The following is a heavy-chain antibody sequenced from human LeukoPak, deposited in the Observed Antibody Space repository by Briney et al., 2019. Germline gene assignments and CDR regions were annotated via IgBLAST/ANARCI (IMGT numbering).Heavy chain of an antibody. D-gene: IGHD3-3*01. CDR2: INHSGST. J-gene: IGHJ4*02. V-gene: IGHV4-34*01. CDR3: ARGPQFWSGYYTDY. Sequence: PSETLSLTCAVYGGSFSGYYWSWIRQPPGKGLEWIGEINHSGSTNYNPSLKSRVTMLVDTSKNQFSLKLSSVTAADTAVYYCARGPQFWSGYYTDYWGQGTLVTVSS. CDR1: GGSFSGYY.